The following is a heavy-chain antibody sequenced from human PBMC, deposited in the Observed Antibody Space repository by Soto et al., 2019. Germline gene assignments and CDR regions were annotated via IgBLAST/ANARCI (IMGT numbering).Heavy chain of an antibody. CDR3: ATEKYGAGRVGVDT. Sequence: QVQLVQSGAEVKKPGSSLKVSCETSGGTSTIYTITWVRQAPGQGLQWMGRIVPTLRLTNYAQDFQGRLTLTADTSTSTAPMELSSLTSEDTAVYYCATEKYGAGRVGVDTWGQGTLVTVSS. CDR2: IVPTLRLT. V-gene: IGHV1-69*08. CDR1: GGTSTIYT. J-gene: IGHJ5*02. D-gene: IGHD1-26*01.